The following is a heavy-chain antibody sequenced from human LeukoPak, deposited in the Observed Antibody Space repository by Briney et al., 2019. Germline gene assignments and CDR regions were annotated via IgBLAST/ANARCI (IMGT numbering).Heavy chain of an antibody. Sequence: SETLSLTCTVSGGSISSGSYYWSWIRQPAGKGLEWIGRIYTSGSTNYNPSLKSRVTISVDTSKNQFSLKLSSVTAADTAVYYCARGVVVPAAHFDYWGQGTLVAVSS. CDR1: GGSISSGSYY. J-gene: IGHJ4*02. CDR3: ARGVVVPAAHFDY. CDR2: IYTSGST. V-gene: IGHV4-61*02. D-gene: IGHD2-2*01.